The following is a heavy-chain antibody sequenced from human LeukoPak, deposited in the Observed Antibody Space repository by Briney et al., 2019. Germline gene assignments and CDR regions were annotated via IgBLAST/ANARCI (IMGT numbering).Heavy chain of an antibody. D-gene: IGHD6-25*01. J-gene: IGHJ2*01. CDR1: GFTFSNYW. Sequence: GGSLRLSCSASGFTFSNYWMSWVRQAPGKGPEWVPNIKDDGSREDYVGSVMGRFTISRDNAKNSLYLEMNSLRVDDTAFYYCARATPSAYWYFDLWGPGTLVTVSS. CDR2: IKDDGSRE. CDR3: ARATPSAYWYFDL. V-gene: IGHV3-7*01.